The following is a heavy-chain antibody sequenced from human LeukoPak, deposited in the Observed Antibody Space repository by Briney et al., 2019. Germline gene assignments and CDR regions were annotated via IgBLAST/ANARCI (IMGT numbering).Heavy chain of an antibody. CDR3: ARLARDYYGSGSYYPGAPNWFDP. V-gene: IGHV5-51*01. D-gene: IGHD3-10*01. J-gene: IGHJ5*02. Sequence: KIGESLKISCKGSGYSFTSYWIGWVRQMPGKGLEWMGIIYPGDPDTRYSPSFQGQVTISADKSISTAYLQWSSLKASDTAMYYCARLARDYYGSGSYYPGAPNWFDPWGQGTLVTVSS. CDR1: GYSFTSYW. CDR2: IYPGDPDT.